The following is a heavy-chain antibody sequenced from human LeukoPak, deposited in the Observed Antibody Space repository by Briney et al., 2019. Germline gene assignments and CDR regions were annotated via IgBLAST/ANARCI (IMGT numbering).Heavy chain of an antibody. J-gene: IGHJ4*02. CDR3: ARGYCSSTSCYFSPDY. Sequence: ASVKVSCKASGYTFTGYYMHWVRQAPGQGLEWMGWINPNSGGTNYAQKFQGRVTMTRDTSISTAYMELSRLKSDDTAVYYCARGYCSSTSCYFSPDYWGQGALVTVSS. CDR2: INPNSGGT. D-gene: IGHD2-2*01. V-gene: IGHV1-2*02. CDR1: GYTFTGYY.